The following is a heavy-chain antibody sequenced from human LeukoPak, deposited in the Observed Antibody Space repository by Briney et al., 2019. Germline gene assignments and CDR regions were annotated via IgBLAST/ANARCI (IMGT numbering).Heavy chain of an antibody. CDR1: SGSVNSYY. CDR3: ARVPAAPRLYMNV. J-gene: IGHJ6*02. D-gene: IGHD2-2*01. CDR2: IYYSGST. Sequence: SETLSLTCTVSSGSVNSYYWSWIRQPPGKGLEWIGYIYYSGSTNYNPSLKSRVTISVDTSKNQFSLKLSSVTAADTAVYYCARVPAAPRLYMNVWGQGTTVIVSS. V-gene: IGHV4-59*02.